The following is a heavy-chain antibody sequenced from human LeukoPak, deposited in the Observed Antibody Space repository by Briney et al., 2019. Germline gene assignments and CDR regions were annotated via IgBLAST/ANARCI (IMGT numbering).Heavy chain of an antibody. CDR3: ARDLGQWAYYYYGMDV. J-gene: IGHJ6*02. V-gene: IGHV1-2*02. Sequence: ASVKVSCKASGYTFTGYYMHWVRQAPGQGLEWMGWINPNSGGTNYAQKFQGRVTMTRDTSISTAYMELSRLRSDDTAVYYCARDLGQWAYYYYGMDVWGQGTTVAVSS. D-gene: IGHD3-16*01. CDR1: GYTFTGYY. CDR2: INPNSGGT.